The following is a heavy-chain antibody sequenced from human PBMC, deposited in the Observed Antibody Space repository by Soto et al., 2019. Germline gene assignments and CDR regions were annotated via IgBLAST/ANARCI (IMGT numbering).Heavy chain of an antibody. D-gene: IGHD3-22*01. CDR2: ISGSGGST. Sequence: GGSLRLSCAASGFTFSSYAMIWVRQAPGKGLEWVSAISGSGGSTYYADSVKGRFTISRDNSKNTLYLQMNSLRAEDTAVYYCAKDNNYYDSSGYYGLWYYYYGMDVWGQGTTVTVSS. CDR1: GFTFSSYA. V-gene: IGHV3-23*01. CDR3: AKDNNYYDSSGYYGLWYYYYGMDV. J-gene: IGHJ6*02.